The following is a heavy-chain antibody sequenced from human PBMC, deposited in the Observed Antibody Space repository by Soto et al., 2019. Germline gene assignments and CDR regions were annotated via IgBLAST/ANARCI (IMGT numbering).Heavy chain of an antibody. CDR2: ISGSGGTT. D-gene: IGHD1-1*01. V-gene: IGHV3-23*01. CDR1: GFTFSNYG. J-gene: IGHJ4*02. CDR3: AKDLEYGGLGYFDY. Sequence: EVQLLESGGGLVQPGGSLRLSCAASGFTFSNYGMSWVRQAPGKGLEWVSSISGSGGTTYYADSVKGRFTISRDNSKNTLYLQMNSLRADDTAVYYCAKDLEYGGLGYFDYWGQGTLVTVSS.